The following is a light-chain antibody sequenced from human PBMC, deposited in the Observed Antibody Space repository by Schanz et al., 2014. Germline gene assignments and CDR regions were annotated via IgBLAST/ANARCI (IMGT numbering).Light chain of an antibody. CDR1: SSDVGGYNY. Sequence: QSALTQPPSASGSPGQSVTISCTGTSSDVGGYNYVSWYQQHPGKAPKLMISEVNKRPSGVPDRFSGSKSGNTASLTVSGLQAEDEADYYCSSYGGSNNPCVFGTGTKLTVL. J-gene: IGLJ1*01. CDR3: SSYGGSNNPCV. V-gene: IGLV2-8*01. CDR2: EVN.